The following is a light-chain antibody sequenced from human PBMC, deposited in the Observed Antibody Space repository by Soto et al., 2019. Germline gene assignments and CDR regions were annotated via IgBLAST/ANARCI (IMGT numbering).Light chain of an antibody. V-gene: IGKV1-39*01. CDR1: QSISSY. CDR3: QQTFTTPHT. CDR2: AAS. Sequence: DIPMTQSPSSLSASVGDSVTITCRASQSISSYLNWYQQKPGKAPRLLIYAASTLQSGVPSGFSGSGSGTDFALTISSLQPENFATYYCQQTFTTPHTFGQGTKLEIK. J-gene: IGKJ2*01.